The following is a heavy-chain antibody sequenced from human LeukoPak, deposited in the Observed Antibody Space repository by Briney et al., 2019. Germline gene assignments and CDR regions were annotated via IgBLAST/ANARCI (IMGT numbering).Heavy chain of an antibody. CDR1: GFTFSSYG. CDR3: ARGGVYSSRGIDY. CDR2: ISYDGSNK. V-gene: IGHV3-30*03. Sequence: GGSLRLSCAASGFTFSSYGMHWVRQAPGKGLGWVAVISYDGSNKYYADSVKGRFTISRDNSKNTLYLQMNSLRAEDTAVYYCARGGVYSSRGIDYWGQGTLVTVSS. D-gene: IGHD6-13*01. J-gene: IGHJ4*02.